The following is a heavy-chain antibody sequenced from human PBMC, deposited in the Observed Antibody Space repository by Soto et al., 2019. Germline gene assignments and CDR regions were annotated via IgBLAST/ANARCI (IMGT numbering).Heavy chain of an antibody. CDR2: IYWDDDK. V-gene: IGHV2-5*02. CDR3: AHVYGSGSYWNWYFDL. D-gene: IGHD3-10*01. Sequence: QITLKESGPTLVKPTQTLTLTCTFSGFSLSTSGVGVGWIRQPPGKALEWLAFIYWDDDKRYSTSLKSRLTITKDTSKNQVVLTMSNMDPVDTATYYCAHVYGSGSYWNWYFDLWGRGTLVTVSS. CDR1: GFSLSTSGVG. J-gene: IGHJ2*01.